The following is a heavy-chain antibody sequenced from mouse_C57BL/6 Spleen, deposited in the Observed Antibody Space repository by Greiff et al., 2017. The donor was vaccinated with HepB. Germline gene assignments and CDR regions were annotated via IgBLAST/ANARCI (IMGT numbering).Heavy chain of an antibody. V-gene: IGHV3-6*01. D-gene: IGHD4-1*01. J-gene: IGHJ4*01. CDR3: ARVGTGDYYAIDY. Sequence: VQLQQSGPGLVKPSQSLSLTCSVTGYSITSGYYWNWIRQFPGKKLEWMGYISYDGSNNYNPSLNNRISSTRDTSKNQFFLKLKSVTTEDTATYYCARVGTGDYYAIDYWGQGTSVTVSS. CDR1: GYSITSGYY. CDR2: ISYDGSN.